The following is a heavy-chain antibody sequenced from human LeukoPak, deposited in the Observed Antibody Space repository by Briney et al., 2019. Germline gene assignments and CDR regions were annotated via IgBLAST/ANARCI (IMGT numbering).Heavy chain of an antibody. J-gene: IGHJ4*02. CDR2: ISSSGSTI. CDR3: AREWKVGATTWGFDY. V-gene: IGHV3-48*03. Sequence: GGSLRLSCAASGFTFSSYEMNWVRQAPGKGLEWVSYISSSGSTIYYADSVKGRFTISRDNAKNSLYRQMNSLRAEDTAVYYCAREWKVGATTWGFDYWGQGTLVTVSS. CDR1: GFTFSSYE. D-gene: IGHD1-26*01.